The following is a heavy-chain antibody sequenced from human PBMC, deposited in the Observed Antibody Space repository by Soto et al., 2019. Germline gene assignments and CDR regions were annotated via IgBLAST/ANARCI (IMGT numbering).Heavy chain of an antibody. V-gene: IGHV1-69*06. CDR3: ARDRGTTGYYYYGMDV. CDR1: GGTFSSYA. Sequence: SVKVSCKASGGTFSSYAISWVRQAPGQGLEWMGGIIPIFGTANYAQKFQGRVTITADKSTSTAYMELGSLRSEDTAVYYCARDRGTTGYYYYGMDVWGQATTVTVSS. CDR2: IIPIFGTA. J-gene: IGHJ6*02. D-gene: IGHD4-17*01.